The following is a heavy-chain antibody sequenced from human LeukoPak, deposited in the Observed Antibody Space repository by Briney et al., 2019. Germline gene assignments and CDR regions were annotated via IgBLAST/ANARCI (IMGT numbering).Heavy chain of an antibody. J-gene: IGHJ4*02. CDR2: IYHSGST. CDR1: GGSISSSNW. Sequence: PSGTLSLTCAVSGGSISSSNWWSWVRQPPGKGLEWIGEIYHSGSTDYNPSLKSRVTISVDKSKNQFPLKLSSVTAADTAVYYCASIAVALYYFDYWGQGTLVTVSS. V-gene: IGHV4-4*02. D-gene: IGHD6-19*01. CDR3: ASIAVALYYFDY.